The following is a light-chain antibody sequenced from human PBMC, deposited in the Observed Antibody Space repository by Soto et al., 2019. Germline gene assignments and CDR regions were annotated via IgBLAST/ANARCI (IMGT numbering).Light chain of an antibody. V-gene: IGKV3-20*01. CDR3: QQYGNSPRLT. CDR2: GAS. CDR1: QSVSTTY. Sequence: EIVLTQSPGTLSLSPGERATLSCRASQSVSTTYLAWYQQKPGQAPRLLIYGASSRATGIPDRFSGSGSGTDVTLTISRLEPEDFAVYYCQQYGNSPRLTFGGGTKVEIK. J-gene: IGKJ4*01.